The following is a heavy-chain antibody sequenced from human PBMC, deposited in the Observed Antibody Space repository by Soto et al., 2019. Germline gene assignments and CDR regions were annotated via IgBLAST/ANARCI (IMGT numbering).Heavy chain of an antibody. CDR3: ARAPPTCIGGSCYKGSQYYFYAMDV. J-gene: IGHJ6*02. Sequence: QVQLVQSGAEVKQPGSSVKVSCTASGGTFSTYAITWVRQAPGQGLEWMGGISPMFDTTKYAQEFQGRVTITADESTNTAYMELSSLISEDTAVYYCARAPPTCIGGSCYKGSQYYFYAMDVWGQGTTVTVSS. D-gene: IGHD2-15*01. V-gene: IGHV1-69*01. CDR1: GGTFSTYA. CDR2: ISPMFDTT.